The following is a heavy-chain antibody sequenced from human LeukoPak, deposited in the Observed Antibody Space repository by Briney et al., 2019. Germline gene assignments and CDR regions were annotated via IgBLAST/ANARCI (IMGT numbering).Heavy chain of an antibody. V-gene: IGHV4-59*01. CDR3: ARVGGVGELIEFDY. Sequence: SETLSLTCTVSGGSISSYYWSWIRQPPGKGLEWIGYIYYSGSTNYNPSLKSRVTISVDTSKNQFSLKLSSVTAADTAVYYCARVGGVGELIEFDYWGQGTLVTVSS. J-gene: IGHJ4*02. CDR1: GGSISSYY. D-gene: IGHD3-10*01. CDR2: IYYSGST.